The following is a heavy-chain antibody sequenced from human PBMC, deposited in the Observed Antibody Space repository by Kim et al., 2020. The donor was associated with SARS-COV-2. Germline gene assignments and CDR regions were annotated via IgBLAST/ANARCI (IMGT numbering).Heavy chain of an antibody. CDR1: GGSISSSSYY. Sequence: SETLSLTCTVSGGSISSSSYYWGWIRQPPGKGLEWIGSIYYSGSTYYNPSLKSRVTISVDTSKNQFSLKLSSVTAADTAVYYCARHYYGSGSYYNVPGFDYWGQGTLVTVSS. J-gene: IGHJ4*02. CDR3: ARHYYGSGSYYNVPGFDY. D-gene: IGHD3-10*01. CDR2: IYYSGST. V-gene: IGHV4-39*01.